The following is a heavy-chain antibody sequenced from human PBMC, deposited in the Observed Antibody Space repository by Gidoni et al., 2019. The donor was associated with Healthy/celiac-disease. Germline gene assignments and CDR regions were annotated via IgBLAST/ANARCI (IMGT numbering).Heavy chain of an antibody. V-gene: IGHV3-33*01. CDR1: GFTFSSYG. CDR3: ARSSLWFGSQRGWNAFDI. CDR2: IWYDGSNK. J-gene: IGHJ3*02. Sequence: QVQLVESGGGVVQPGRSLRLSCAASGFTFSSYGMHWVRQAPGKGLEWVAVIWYDGSNKYYADSVKGRFTISRDNSKNTLYLQMNSLRAEDTAVYYCARSSLWFGSQRGWNAFDIWGQGTMVTVSS. D-gene: IGHD3-10*01.